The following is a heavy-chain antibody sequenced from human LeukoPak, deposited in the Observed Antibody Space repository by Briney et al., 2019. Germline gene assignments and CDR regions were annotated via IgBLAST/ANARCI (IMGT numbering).Heavy chain of an antibody. CDR1: GFTFSSYG. CDR2: ISYDGNHK. D-gene: IGHD3-9*01. J-gene: IGHJ6*02. Sequence: GRSLRLSCAASGFTFSSYGMHWVRQAPGKGLEWMAIISYDGNHKNYEDSLKGQFTISRDNSKNSLYLQMNSLRAEDTAVYYCARDIYYDILTGPYYYGMDVWGQGTTVTVSS. V-gene: IGHV3-30*03. CDR3: ARDIYYDILTGPYYYGMDV.